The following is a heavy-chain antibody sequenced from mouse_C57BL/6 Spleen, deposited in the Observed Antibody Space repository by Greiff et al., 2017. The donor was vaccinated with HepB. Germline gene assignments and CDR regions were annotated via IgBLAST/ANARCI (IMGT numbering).Heavy chain of an antibody. Sequence: QVQLQQPGAELVKPGASVKLSCKASGYTFTSYWMHWVKQRPGRGLEWIGRIDPNSGGTKYNEKFKSKATLTVDKPSSTAYMQLSSLTSEDSAVYYCASPPITTVVARGYYYAMDYWGQGTSVTVSS. CDR3: ASPPITTVVARGYYYAMDY. D-gene: IGHD1-1*01. V-gene: IGHV1-72*01. CDR1: GYTFTSYW. J-gene: IGHJ4*01. CDR2: IDPNSGGT.